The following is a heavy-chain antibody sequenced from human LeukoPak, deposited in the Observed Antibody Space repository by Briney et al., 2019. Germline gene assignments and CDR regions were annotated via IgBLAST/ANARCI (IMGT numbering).Heavy chain of an antibody. CDR3: ARGSTNAFDI. V-gene: IGHV5-51*01. CDR1: GYTFPNYW. D-gene: IGHD3-10*01. Sequence: GESLKISCKGSGYTFPNYWIGWVRQMPGRGLEWMGIIYPGDSDTRYSPSFQGQVTMSADKSISTAYLQWSSLKASDTAMYYCARGSTNAFDIWGQGTLVTVSS. J-gene: IGHJ3*02. CDR2: IYPGDSDT.